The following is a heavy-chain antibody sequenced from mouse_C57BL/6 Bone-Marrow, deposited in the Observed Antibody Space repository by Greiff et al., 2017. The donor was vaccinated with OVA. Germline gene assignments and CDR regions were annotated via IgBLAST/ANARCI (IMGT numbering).Heavy chain of an antibody. CDR3: GRGPPDYYGSSPWFAY. D-gene: IGHD1-1*01. Sequence: VQLQQSGAELARPGASVKLSCKASGYTFTSYGISWVKQRTGQGLEWIGEIYPRSGNTSYNEKFKGKATLTADKSSSTASMELRSHTSEDSAVYFWGRGPPDYYGSSPWFAYWGQGTLVTVSA. J-gene: IGHJ3*01. CDR2: IYPRSGNT. CDR1: GYTFTSYG. V-gene: IGHV1-81*01.